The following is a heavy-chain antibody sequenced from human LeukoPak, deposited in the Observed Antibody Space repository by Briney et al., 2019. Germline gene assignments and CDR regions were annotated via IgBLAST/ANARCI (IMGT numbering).Heavy chain of an antibody. CDR1: GFTFSSYG. D-gene: IGHD1/OR15-1a*01. J-gene: IGHJ6*02. Sequence: GGSLRLSCAASGFTFSSYGMHRVRQAPGKGLEWVAVISYDGSNKYYADSVKGRFTISRDNSKNTLYLQMNSLRADDTAVYYCAREAVMPVAPVKIGTSDRPLYEYYGLDVWGQGTTVTVS. V-gene: IGHV3-30*03. CDR2: ISYDGSNK. CDR3: AREAVMPVAPVKIGTSDRPLYEYYGLDV.